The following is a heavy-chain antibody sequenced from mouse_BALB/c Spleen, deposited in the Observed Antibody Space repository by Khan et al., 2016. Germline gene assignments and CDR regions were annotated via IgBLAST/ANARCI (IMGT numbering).Heavy chain of an antibody. D-gene: IGHD1-2*01. J-gene: IGHJ2*01. Sequence: EVQLQESGPGLVKPSQSLSLTCTVTGYSITSGYGWNWIRQFPGNKLEWMGYISYSGSTNYNPSLKSRISNTRDTSKNQFFLQLNSVTTEATATYYCARTARIKYWGHGTTLTVSS. V-gene: IGHV3-2*02. CDR1: GYSITSGYG. CDR3: ARTARIKY. CDR2: ISYSGST.